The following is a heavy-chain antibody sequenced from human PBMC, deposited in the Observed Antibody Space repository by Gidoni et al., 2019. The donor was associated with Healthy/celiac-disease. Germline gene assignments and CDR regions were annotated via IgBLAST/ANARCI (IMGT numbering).Heavy chain of an antibody. J-gene: IGHJ4*02. CDR2: SQHSGST. CDR1: GGSFSGYY. D-gene: IGHD3-10*01. V-gene: IGHV4-34*01. CDR3: ARGPLDYYGSGSYDY. Sequence: QVQLQQWVAGLLKPSETLSLTFAVYGGSFSGYYWILIRQPPGKGLEWIGESQHSGSTNYNPSLKSRVTISIDTPKNQFSLKLGSVTAEDTAVYYCARGPLDYYGSGSYDYWGQGTLVTVSS.